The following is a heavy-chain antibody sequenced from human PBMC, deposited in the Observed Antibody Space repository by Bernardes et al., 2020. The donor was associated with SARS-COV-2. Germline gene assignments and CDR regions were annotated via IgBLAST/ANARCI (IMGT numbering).Heavy chain of an antibody. V-gene: IGHV4-34*01. D-gene: IGHD2-2*01. CDR2: INHSGST. CDR3: ARGVGYCSSTSCYEGAYYMDV. CDR1: GGSFSGYY. Sequence: TLSLTCAVYGGSFSGYYWSWIRQPPGKGLEWIGEINHSGSTNYTPSLKSRVTISVDTSKNQFSLKLSSVTAADTAVYYCARGVGYCSSTSCYEGAYYMDVWGKGTTVTVSS. J-gene: IGHJ6*03.